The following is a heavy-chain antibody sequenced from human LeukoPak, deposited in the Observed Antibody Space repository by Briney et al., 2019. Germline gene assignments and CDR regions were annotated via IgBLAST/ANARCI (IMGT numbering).Heavy chain of an antibody. D-gene: IGHD6-19*01. J-gene: IGHJ6*02. Sequence: GGSLRLSCAASGFTFSSYWMHWVRQAPGKGLVWVSRINTDGSSTSYADSVKGRFTISRDNAKNTLYLQMNSLRAEDTALYYCAKAGASINYGMDVWGQGTTVTVSS. V-gene: IGHV3-74*01. CDR3: AKAGASINYGMDV. CDR1: GFTFSSYW. CDR2: INTDGSST.